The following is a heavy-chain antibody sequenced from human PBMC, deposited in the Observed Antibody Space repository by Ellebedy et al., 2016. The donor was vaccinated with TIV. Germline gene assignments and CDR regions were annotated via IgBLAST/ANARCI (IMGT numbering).Heavy chain of an antibody. V-gene: IGHV1-46*01. J-gene: IGHJ6*02. CDR2: INPSGGST. Sequence: ASLKVSCXASGYTFTSYYMHWVRQPPGQGLEWMGIINPSGGSTSYAQKFQGRVTMTRDTSTSTVYMELSSLRSEDTAVYYCARENIVVVGYYYYGMDVWGQGTTVTVSS. CDR1: GYTFTSYY. CDR3: ARENIVVVGYYYYGMDV. D-gene: IGHD2-2*01.